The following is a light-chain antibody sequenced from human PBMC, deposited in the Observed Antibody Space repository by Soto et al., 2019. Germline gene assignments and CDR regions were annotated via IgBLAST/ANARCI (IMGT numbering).Light chain of an antibody. CDR3: QQYGRSPLVT. Sequence: EIVLTQSPGTLSLSPGERVTLSCRASQSVSSSYLAWYQQKPGQAPRLLIYGASSRATGIPDRFSGSGSGTDFPLTISRLEPEDFAMYYCQQYGRSPLVTFGQGTRLEIK. J-gene: IGKJ5*01. CDR2: GAS. V-gene: IGKV3-20*01. CDR1: QSVSSSY.